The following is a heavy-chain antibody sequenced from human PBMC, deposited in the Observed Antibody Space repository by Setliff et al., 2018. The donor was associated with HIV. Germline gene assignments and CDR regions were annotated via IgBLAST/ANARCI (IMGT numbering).Heavy chain of an antibody. CDR2: IYYSGSA. CDR3: AKDKGQKYADY. J-gene: IGHJ4*02. D-gene: IGHD3-10*01. V-gene: IGHV4-31*01. CDR1: GDSISGNYY. Sequence: SETLSLTCTVSGDSISGNYYWAWIRQPPGKGLEWIGYIYYSGSATYNPSLKSQASISVDTSRNEFSLKLSSVTAADTAVYYCAKDKGQKYADYWGQGTMVTVSS.